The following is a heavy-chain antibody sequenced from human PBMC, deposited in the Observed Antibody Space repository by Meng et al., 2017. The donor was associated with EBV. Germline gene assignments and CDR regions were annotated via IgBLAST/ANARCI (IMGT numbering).Heavy chain of an antibody. CDR1: GGTFCDDA. V-gene: IGHV1-69*01. CDR2: IIPILGTA. D-gene: IGHD1-20*01. Sequence: GGGEERAGAAVEGSRKSLGGTFCDDAISWDRQTPGQGFEGMGDIIPILGTANYAEQGQGRGTMTADESTSTAYMELSSLRAGDTAVDYWARAPDIWNDVPYYWGQGTLVTVSS. J-gene: IGHJ4*02. CDR3: ARAPDIWNDVPYY.